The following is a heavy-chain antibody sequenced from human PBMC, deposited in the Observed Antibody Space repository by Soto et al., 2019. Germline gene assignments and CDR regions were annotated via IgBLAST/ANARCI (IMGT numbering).Heavy chain of an antibody. Sequence: QVQLVQSGAEVKKPGASVKVSCKASGYTFTSYGISWVRQAPGQGLEWMGWISAYNGNTNYAQQLQGRVTMTTDTSRSTASMELRSLRSDDTAVYYCSRVDNGYCSGGICSSHVGFDPWGQGTLVTVSS. CDR1: GYTFTSYG. CDR3: SRVDNGYCSGGICSSHVGFDP. J-gene: IGHJ5*02. CDR2: ISAYNGNT. V-gene: IGHV1-18*01. D-gene: IGHD2-15*01.